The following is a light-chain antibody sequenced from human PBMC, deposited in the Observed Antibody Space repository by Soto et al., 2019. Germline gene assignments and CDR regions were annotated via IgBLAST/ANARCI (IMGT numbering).Light chain of an antibody. V-gene: IGKV1-39*01. J-gene: IGKJ1*01. Sequence: DIQITQSPSSLSASVGDRVTVTCRASQSISTHLNWYQQKPGKAPKLLIYAASTVNSGVPSRFSGSGSGTDFTLTISSLQVEDFATYYCQESYSRPPWMFGQGTKVDIK. CDR1: QSISTH. CDR3: QESYSRPPWM. CDR2: AAS.